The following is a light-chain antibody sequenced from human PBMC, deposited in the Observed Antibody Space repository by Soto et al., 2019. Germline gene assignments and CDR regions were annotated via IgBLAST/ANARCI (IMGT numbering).Light chain of an antibody. CDR1: QSVSSY. V-gene: IGKV3-11*01. CDR3: QQRSDWPPYT. J-gene: IGKJ2*01. Sequence: EIVLTQSPATLSLSPGERATLSCRASQSVSSYLAWYQQKPGQAPRLLISDASNRATGIPARFSGSGSGTDFTLTISSLEPEDLAVYYGQQRSDWPPYTFGQGTKLEIK. CDR2: DAS.